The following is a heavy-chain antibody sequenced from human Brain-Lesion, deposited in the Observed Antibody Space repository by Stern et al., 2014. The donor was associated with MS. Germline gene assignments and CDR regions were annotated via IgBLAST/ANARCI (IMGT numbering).Heavy chain of an antibody. J-gene: IGHJ5*02. CDR2: IYYSGNT. CDR1: GGSVSSTSYA. D-gene: IGHD2-15*01. Sequence: VQLVESGPGLVKPSETLSLTCTVAGGSVSSTSYAWAWIRQPPGKGLEWIGTIYYSGNTYYSPSLKSRLTISLETSQNQFSLQLRSVTAADTAVYYCAGEEDIRYCSGGSCTGNWFDPWGQGTLVTVSS. CDR3: AGEEDIRYCSGGSCTGNWFDP. V-gene: IGHV4-39*01.